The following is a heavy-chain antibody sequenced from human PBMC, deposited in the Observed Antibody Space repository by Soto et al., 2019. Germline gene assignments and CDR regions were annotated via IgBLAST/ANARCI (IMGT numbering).Heavy chain of an antibody. Sequence: QVQLVQSGAEVKKPGSSVKVSCKASGGTFSSYAISWVRQAPVQGLEWMGGIIPIFGTANYAQKFQGRVTITADESTSTAYMELSSLRSEDTAVYYCASFSAVAGTTSRLFDYWGQGTLVTVSS. CDR3: ASFSAVAGTTSRLFDY. J-gene: IGHJ4*02. D-gene: IGHD6-19*01. CDR1: GGTFSSYA. V-gene: IGHV1-69*01. CDR2: IIPIFGTA.